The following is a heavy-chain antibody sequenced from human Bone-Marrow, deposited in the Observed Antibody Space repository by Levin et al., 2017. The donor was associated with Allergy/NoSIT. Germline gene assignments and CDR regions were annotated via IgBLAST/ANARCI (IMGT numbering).Heavy chain of an antibody. Sequence: SETLSLTCTVSGGSISSYYWSWIRQPPGKGLEWIGYIYYSGSTNYNPSLKSRVTISVDTSKNQFSLKLSSVTAADTAVYYCARGPAEQWLGVDYWGQGTLVTVSS. D-gene: IGHD6-19*01. CDR1: GGSISSYY. CDR3: ARGPAEQWLGVDY. CDR2: IYYSGST. V-gene: IGHV4-59*01. J-gene: IGHJ4*02.